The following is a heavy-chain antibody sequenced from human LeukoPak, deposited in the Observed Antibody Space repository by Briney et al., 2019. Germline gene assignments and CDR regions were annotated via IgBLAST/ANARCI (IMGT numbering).Heavy chain of an antibody. V-gene: IGHV3-48*03. CDR3: ARVYAVTPS. J-gene: IGHJ1*01. CDR2: ISSSGTTI. Sequence: PGGSLRLSCAASGFTFSSYEMNWVRQAPGKRLEWVSYISSSGTTIYYADSVKGRFTVSRDNAKNSLYLQMSSLRAEDTAVYYCARVYAVTPSWGQGTLVTVSS. D-gene: IGHD2/OR15-2a*01. CDR1: GFTFSSYE.